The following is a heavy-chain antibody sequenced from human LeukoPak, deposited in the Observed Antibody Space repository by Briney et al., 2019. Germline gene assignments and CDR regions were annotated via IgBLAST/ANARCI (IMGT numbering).Heavy chain of an antibody. D-gene: IGHD6-19*01. Sequence: PSQTPSLTCAISGDSVSRNSAAWNWVRQSPSRGLEWLGRTYYRSKWYNDYAVAVKSRISINPDTSKNQFSLQLNSVTPEDTAVYYCARAAEGAFDIWGQGTMVTVSS. CDR2: TYYRSKWYN. CDR1: GDSVSRNSAA. V-gene: IGHV6-1*01. J-gene: IGHJ3*02. CDR3: ARAAEGAFDI.